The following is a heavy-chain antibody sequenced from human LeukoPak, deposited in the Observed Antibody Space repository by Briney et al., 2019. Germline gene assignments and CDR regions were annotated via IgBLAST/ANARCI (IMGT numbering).Heavy chain of an antibody. J-gene: IGHJ4*02. D-gene: IGHD6-13*01. CDR3: ERGEQQLVIDY. V-gene: IGHV3-21*01. CDR2: VSSSSSYI. CDR1: GFTFSIYS. Sequence: PGGSLGLSCAASGFTFSIYSMNWVRQAPGKGLEWGSSVSSSSSYIYYADSVKGRFTISRDNAKNSLYLQMNSLRAEDTAVYYCERGEQQLVIDYWGQGPLVPVSS.